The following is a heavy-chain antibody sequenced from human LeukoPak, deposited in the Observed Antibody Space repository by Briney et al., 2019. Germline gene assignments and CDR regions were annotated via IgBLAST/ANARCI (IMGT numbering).Heavy chain of an antibody. V-gene: IGHV4-59*10. Sequence: SETLSLTCAVYGGSFSGYYWSWIRQPAGKGLEWIGRIYTSGTSNYNPSLKSRVTMSVDTSKNQFSVKLSSVTAADTAVYYCARGDFWSGFYNYWGQGTLVTVSS. D-gene: IGHD3-3*01. CDR2: IYTSGTS. CDR1: GGSFSGYY. J-gene: IGHJ4*02. CDR3: ARGDFWSGFYNY.